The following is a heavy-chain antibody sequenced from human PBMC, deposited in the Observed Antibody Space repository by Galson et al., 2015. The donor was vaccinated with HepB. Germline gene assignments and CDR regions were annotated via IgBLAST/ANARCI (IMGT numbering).Heavy chain of an antibody. CDR2: ISSSSSYT. V-gene: IGHV3-21*01. Sequence: SCKASGGTFSSSVMNWVRQAPGKGLEWVSSISSSSSYTDYADSVKGRFTISRDNAKNSLYPQMNSLRAEDTAVYYCARDPNVLLWFGELNYGMDVWGQGTTVTVSS. CDR3: ARDPNVLLWFGELNYGMDV. D-gene: IGHD3-10*01. CDR1: GGTFSSSV. J-gene: IGHJ6*02.